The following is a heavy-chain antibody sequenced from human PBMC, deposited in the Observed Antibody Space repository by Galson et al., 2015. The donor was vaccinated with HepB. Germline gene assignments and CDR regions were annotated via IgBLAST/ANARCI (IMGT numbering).Heavy chain of an antibody. Sequence: CAISGDSVSSDSASWNWLRQSPSRGLEWLGRTYFMSKWYSEYATSVERRIIIIEDTSKNQFSLQLSSVTPDDTAVYYCARAPNFKSGWPNYYSYYYGMDVWGQGTTVTVSS. D-gene: IGHD6-19*01. J-gene: IGHJ6*02. CDR1: GDSVSSDSAS. V-gene: IGHV6-1*01. CDR2: TYFMSKWYS. CDR3: ARAPNFKSGWPNYYSYYYGMDV.